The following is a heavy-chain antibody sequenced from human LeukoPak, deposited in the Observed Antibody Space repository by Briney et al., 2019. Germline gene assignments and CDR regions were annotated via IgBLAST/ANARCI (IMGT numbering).Heavy chain of an antibody. V-gene: IGHV4-59*01. D-gene: IGHD1-1*01. J-gene: IGHJ4*02. CDR3: ARYQLELTSYFDY. CDR2: TYYSGST. CDR1: GGSISSYY. Sequence: SETLSLTCTVSGGSISSYYWSWIRQPPGKGLEWIGYTYYSGSTNYNPSLKSRVTISVDTSKNQFSLKLSSVTAADTAVYYCARYQLELTSYFDYWGQGTLVTVSS.